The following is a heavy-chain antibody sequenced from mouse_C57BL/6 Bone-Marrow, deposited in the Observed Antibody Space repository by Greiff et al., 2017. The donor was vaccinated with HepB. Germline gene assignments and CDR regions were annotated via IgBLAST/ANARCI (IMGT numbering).Heavy chain of an antibody. J-gene: IGHJ3*01. Sequence: VKLMESGAELVKPGASVKLSCKASGYTFTEYTIHWVKQRSGQGLEWIGWFYPGSGSIKYNEKFKDKATLTADKSSSTVYMELSRLTSEDSAVYFCARHEDLLWGFAYWGQGTLVTVSA. CDR3: ARHEDLLWGFAY. CDR1: GYTFTEYT. V-gene: IGHV1-62-2*01. D-gene: IGHD2-10*01. CDR2: FYPGSGSI.